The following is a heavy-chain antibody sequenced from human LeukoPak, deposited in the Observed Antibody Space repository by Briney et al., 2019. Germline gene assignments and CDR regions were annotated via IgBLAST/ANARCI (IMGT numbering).Heavy chain of an antibody. CDR3: ARALGEELWFNPPDYYYYMDV. D-gene: IGHD5-18*01. V-gene: IGHV1-69*10. CDR2: IIPILGTA. Sequence: ASVKVSCKASGYIFSNFGINWVRQAPGQGLEWMGGIIPILGTANYAQKFQGRVTITADKSTSTAYMELSSLRSEDTAVYYCARALGEELWFNPPDYYYYMDVWGKGTTVTVSS. J-gene: IGHJ6*03. CDR1: GYIFSNFG.